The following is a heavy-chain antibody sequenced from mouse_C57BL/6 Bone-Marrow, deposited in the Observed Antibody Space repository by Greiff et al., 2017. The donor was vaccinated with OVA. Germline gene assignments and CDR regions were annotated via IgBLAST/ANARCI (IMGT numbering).Heavy chain of an antibody. CDR1: GFTFSDYG. V-gene: IGHV5-17*01. D-gene: IGHD1-1*01. CDR3: ARDYVEAMDY. CDR2: ISSGSSTI. Sequence: EVMLVESGGGLVKPGGSLKLSCAASGFTFSDYGMHWVRQAPEKGLEWVAYISSGSSTIYYADTVKGRFTISRDNAKNTLFLQMTSLRSEDTAMYYCARDYVEAMDYWGQGTSVTVSS. J-gene: IGHJ4*01.